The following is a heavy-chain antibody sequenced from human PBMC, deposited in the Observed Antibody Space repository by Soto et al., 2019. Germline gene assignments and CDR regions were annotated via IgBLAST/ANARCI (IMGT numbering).Heavy chain of an antibody. D-gene: IGHD1-26*01. J-gene: IGHJ5*01. Sequence: GGSLRLSCVASGISFNPNAMIWVRQAPGKGLEWVSAIDGDGGDTFFADFVKGRFTMSRDNSKNTVYLHMRSLTAEDTALYYCARGRLAVGSDWFDSWGPGTLVTVSS. CDR1: GISFNPNA. CDR2: IDGDGGDT. V-gene: IGHV3-23*01. CDR3: ARGRLAVGSDWFDS.